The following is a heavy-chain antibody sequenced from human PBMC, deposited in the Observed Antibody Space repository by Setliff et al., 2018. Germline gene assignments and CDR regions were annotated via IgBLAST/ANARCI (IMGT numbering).Heavy chain of an antibody. J-gene: IGHJ4*02. CDR2: LYPDGST. D-gene: IGHD1-1*01. CDR3: ARQGGAIEYGENARVFDS. V-gene: IGHV4-4*07. CDR1: GGSISSNYY. Sequence: TSETLSLTCTVSGGSISSNYYWTWIRQPAGSGLEYIGRLYPDGSTNYNPSLRSRVAISVDKSENQLSLNLTSVTAADTAVYYCARQGGAIEYGENARVFDSWGQGILVTVSS.